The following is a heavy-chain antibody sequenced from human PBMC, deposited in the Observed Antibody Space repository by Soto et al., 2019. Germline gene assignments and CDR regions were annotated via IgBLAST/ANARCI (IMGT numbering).Heavy chain of an antibody. Sequence: QVQLVQSGAEVKKPGSWVKSSCKAPGGTFSSLAFTWLRQAPGQGLGWLGGFIPIFGTENYAQKFQGRVTITADESTSTAYMELSSLRSEDTAVYYCARGTGGYQYNWFDPWGQGTLVTVSS. CDR1: GGTFSSLA. V-gene: IGHV1-69*12. J-gene: IGHJ5*02. CDR2: FIPIFGTE. D-gene: IGHD3-22*01. CDR3: ARGTGGYQYNWFDP.